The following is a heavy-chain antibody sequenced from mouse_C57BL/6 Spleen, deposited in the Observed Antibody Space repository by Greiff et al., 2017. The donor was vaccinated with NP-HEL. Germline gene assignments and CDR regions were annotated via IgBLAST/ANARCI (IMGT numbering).Heavy chain of an antibody. CDR3: ARTYYYGSSYNWYFDV. J-gene: IGHJ1*03. Sequence: EVKLVESGGGLVKPGGSLKLSCAASGFTFSDYGMHWVRQAPEKGLEWVAYISSGSSTIYYADTVKGRFTISRDNAKNTLFLQMSSLRSEDTAMYYCARTYYYGSSYNWYFDVWGTGTTVTVSS. D-gene: IGHD1-1*01. CDR1: GFTFSDYG. CDR2: ISSGSSTI. V-gene: IGHV5-17*01.